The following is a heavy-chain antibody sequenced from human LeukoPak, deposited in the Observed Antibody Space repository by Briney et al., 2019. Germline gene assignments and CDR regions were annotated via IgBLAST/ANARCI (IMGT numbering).Heavy chain of an antibody. CDR1: GGSISSGGYY. J-gene: IGHJ5*02. CDR3: ARTKAVANWLDP. D-gene: IGHD6-19*01. Sequence: PSQTLSLTCTVSGGSISSGGYYWSWIRQPPGKGLEWIGYIYHSGSTYYNPSLKSRVTISVDRSKNQFSLNLNSVTAADTAVYYCARTKAVANWLDPWGQGTLVTVSS. V-gene: IGHV4-30-2*01. CDR2: IYHSGST.